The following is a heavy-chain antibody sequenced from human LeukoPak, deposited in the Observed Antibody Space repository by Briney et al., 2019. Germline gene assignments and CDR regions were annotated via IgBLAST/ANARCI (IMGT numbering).Heavy chain of an antibody. J-gene: IGHJ4*02. CDR3: ARGATHSSGWYYYFDH. Sequence: GGSLRLSCAASGFTFSSYWMSWVRQAPGKGLEWVANIKQDGSEKYYVDSVKGRFTISRDNAKNSLYLQMNSLRAEDTAVYYCARGATHSSGWYYYFDHWGQGTLVTVSS. V-gene: IGHV3-7*05. CDR1: GFTFSSYW. CDR2: IKQDGSEK. D-gene: IGHD6-19*01.